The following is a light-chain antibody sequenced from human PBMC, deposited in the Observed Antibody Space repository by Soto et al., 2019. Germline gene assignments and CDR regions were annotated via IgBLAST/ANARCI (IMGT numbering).Light chain of an antibody. CDR3: QQYDTYSPSYT. CDR2: RAS. J-gene: IGKJ2*01. V-gene: IGKV1-5*03. CDR1: QSISSW. Sequence: DIQMTQSPSTLSASIGDRVTITCRASQSISSWLAWYQQKPGKAPKLLIYRASTLENGVPSRFSGSGSGTEFTLTIISLQPDDFATYYCQQYDTYSPSYTFGQGTKLEIK.